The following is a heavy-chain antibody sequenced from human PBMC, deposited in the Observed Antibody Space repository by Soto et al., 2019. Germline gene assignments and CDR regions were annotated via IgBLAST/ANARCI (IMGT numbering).Heavy chain of an antibody. Sequence: SETLSLTCAVYGGSFSGYYWSWIRQPPGKGLEWIGEINHSGSTNYNPSLKSRVTISVDTSKNQFSLKLSSVTAADTAVYYCARGPRLLRFLEWSHYYYYGMDVWGQGTTVTVS. CDR3: ARGPRLLRFLEWSHYYYYGMDV. J-gene: IGHJ6*02. D-gene: IGHD3-3*01. CDR1: GGSFSGYY. V-gene: IGHV4-34*01. CDR2: INHSGST.